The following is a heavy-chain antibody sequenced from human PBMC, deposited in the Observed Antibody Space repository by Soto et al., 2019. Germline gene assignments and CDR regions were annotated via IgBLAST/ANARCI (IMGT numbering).Heavy chain of an antibody. CDR2: VSPPFRTS. D-gene: IGHD3-10*01. J-gene: IGHJ6*02. CDR1: GVSFNNNG. V-gene: IGHV1-69*01. CDR3: ARVIYYGSGSSSPYGMDV. Sequence: QVQLVQSGAEVKKPGSSVTVSCKTSGVSFNNNGIGWVRQAPGHGLEWMGGVSPPFRTSNYARKFQGRISITADASTGTVNMELSSLTSEDTAQYYCARVIYYGSGSSSPYGMDVWGQGTTVTVSS.